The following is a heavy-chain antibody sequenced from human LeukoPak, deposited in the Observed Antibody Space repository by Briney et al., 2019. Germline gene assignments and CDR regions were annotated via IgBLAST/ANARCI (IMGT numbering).Heavy chain of an antibody. CDR3: ARERYSSSWYPFDY. V-gene: IGHV3-30-3*01. CDR2: ISYDGSNK. J-gene: IGHJ4*02. Sequence: GGSLRLSCAASGFTFSSYAMHWVRQAPGKGLEWVAVISYDGSNKYYADSVKGRFTISRDNSKNTLYLQMNSLRAEDTAVYYCARERYSSSWYPFDYWGQGTLVTVSS. D-gene: IGHD6-13*01. CDR1: GFTFSSYA.